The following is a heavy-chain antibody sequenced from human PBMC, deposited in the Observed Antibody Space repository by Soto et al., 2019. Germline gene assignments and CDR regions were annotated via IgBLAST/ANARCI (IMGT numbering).Heavy chain of an antibody. D-gene: IGHD2-2*01. Sequence: EVQLVESGGGLVKPGGSLRLSCAASGFTFSSYTMNWVRQAPGQGLAWVSSISSSNSYISYADSVKGRFTLSRDNAKNSLFLQMKSLRAEDTAVYYCARRARCSSSACHGGSAFDNWGQGTMLSAST. V-gene: IGHV3-21*01. CDR1: GFTFSSYT. J-gene: IGHJ3*02. CDR3: ARRARCSSSACHGGSAFDN. CDR2: ISSSNSYI.